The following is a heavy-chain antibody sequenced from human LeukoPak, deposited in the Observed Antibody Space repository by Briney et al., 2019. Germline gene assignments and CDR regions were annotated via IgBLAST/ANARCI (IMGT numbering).Heavy chain of an antibody. CDR2: INSDGSST. V-gene: IGHV3-74*01. CDR1: GFTSSSYW. D-gene: IGHD1-26*01. Sequence: GGSLRLSCAASGFTSSSYWMHWVRQAPGKGLVWVSRINSDGSSTSYADSVKGRFTISRDNAKNTLYLRMNSLRAEDTAVYYCARVSRATGGAWFDPWGQGTLVIVSS. CDR3: ARVSRATGGAWFDP. J-gene: IGHJ5*02.